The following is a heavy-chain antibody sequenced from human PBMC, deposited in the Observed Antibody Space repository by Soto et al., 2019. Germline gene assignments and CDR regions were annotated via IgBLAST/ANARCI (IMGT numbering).Heavy chain of an antibody. V-gene: IGHV1-2*02. J-gene: IGHJ6*02. Sequence: ASVKVSCKASGYTFSGYYIHWLRQAPGQGLEWMGWINPNSGGTNYAQKFQGRVTVTRDTPTSTAYMELTRLTSDDTAVYYCARSLTEGYCTITGCYTRPLYGMDVWGQGTTVTVSS. CDR1: GYTFSGYY. CDR3: ARSLTEGYCTITGCYTRPLYGMDV. D-gene: IGHD2-2*02. CDR2: INPNSGGT.